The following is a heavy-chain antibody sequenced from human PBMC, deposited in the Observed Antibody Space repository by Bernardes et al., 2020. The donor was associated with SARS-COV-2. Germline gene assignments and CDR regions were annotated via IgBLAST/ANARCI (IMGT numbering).Heavy chain of an antibody. D-gene: IGHD3-22*01. J-gene: IGHJ4*02. Sequence: GGSLRLSCAASGFTFSSYSMNWVRQAPGKGLEWVSSISSSSSYMYYADSVKGRFTISRDNAKNSLYLQMNSLRAEDTAVYYCARDWSEYYYDSSGYPYYFDYWGQGTLVTVSS. CDR3: ARDWSEYYYDSSGYPYYFDY. V-gene: IGHV3-21*01. CDR2: ISSSSSYM. CDR1: GFTFSSYS.